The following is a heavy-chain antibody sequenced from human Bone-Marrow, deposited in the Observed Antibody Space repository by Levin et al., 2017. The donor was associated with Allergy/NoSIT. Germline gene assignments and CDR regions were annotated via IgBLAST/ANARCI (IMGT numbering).Heavy chain of an antibody. D-gene: IGHD1-26*01. V-gene: IGHV3-9*01. J-gene: IGHJ4*02. CDR3: AKDTAGYSGSYYDY. Sequence: SCAASGFTFDDYAMHWVRQAPGKGLEWVSGISWNSGSIGYADSVKGRFTISRDNAKNSLYLQMNSLRAEDTALYYCAKDTAGYSGSYYDYWGQGTLVTVSS. CDR2: ISWNSGSI. CDR1: GFTFDDYA.